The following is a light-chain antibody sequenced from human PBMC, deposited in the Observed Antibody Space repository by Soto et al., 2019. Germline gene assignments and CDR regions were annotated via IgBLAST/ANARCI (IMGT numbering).Light chain of an antibody. J-gene: IGKJ2*01. Sequence: DIQMPQSPSSLPASVGDSVTITCRASQSLTNYLSWYQQRPGKAPKLLIHAASNLQSGVPSRFSGSGSETDCSLTISSLQPEDFATYYCQQSYSAPRTFGQGTKVEIK. CDR1: QSLTNY. CDR3: QQSYSAPRT. V-gene: IGKV1-39*01. CDR2: AAS.